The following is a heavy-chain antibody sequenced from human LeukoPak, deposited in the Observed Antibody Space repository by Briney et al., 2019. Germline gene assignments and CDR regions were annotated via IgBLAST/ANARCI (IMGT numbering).Heavy chain of an antibody. V-gene: IGHV4-59*01. CDR3: ARLDCSGGRCWGVDY. CDR2: IYYTGST. Sequence: SETLSLTCTVSGGSMSSYYWSWIRQPPGKGLEWIGYIYYTGSTNYNPSLKSRVTISIDTSKGQFSLKLKSVTAADTAVYYCARLDCSGGRCWGVDYWGQGTLVTVST. D-gene: IGHD2-15*01. J-gene: IGHJ4*02. CDR1: GGSMSSYY.